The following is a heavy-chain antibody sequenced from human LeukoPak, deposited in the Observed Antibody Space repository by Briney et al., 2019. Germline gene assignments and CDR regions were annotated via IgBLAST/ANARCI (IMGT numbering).Heavy chain of an antibody. V-gene: IGHV3-48*02. D-gene: IGHD6-13*01. CDR2: ISSSSSTI. CDR3: ARGSSSWGKGDY. CDR1: GFTFSRYG. J-gene: IGHJ4*02. Sequence: GGSLRLSCAASGFTFSRYGTNWVRQAPGKGLEWVSYISSSSSTIYYADSVKGRFTISRDNAKNSLYLQMSSLRDEDTAVYYCARGSSSWGKGDYWGQGTLVTVSS.